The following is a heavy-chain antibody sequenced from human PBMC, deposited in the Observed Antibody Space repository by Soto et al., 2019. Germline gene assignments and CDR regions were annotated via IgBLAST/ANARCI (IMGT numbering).Heavy chain of an antibody. V-gene: IGHV3-33*01. J-gene: IGHJ4*02. D-gene: IGHD3-22*01. Sequence: PGGSLRLSCAASAFTFSYYGMHWVRQAPGKGLEWVAGIWHDGRSQYYADSVKGRFTISRDNAKNTLYLQMSSLRAEDTAVYYCARDDDTSGHYSFFGYWGQGTLVTVSS. CDR1: AFTFSYYG. CDR3: ARDDDTSGHYSFFGY. CDR2: IWHDGRSQ.